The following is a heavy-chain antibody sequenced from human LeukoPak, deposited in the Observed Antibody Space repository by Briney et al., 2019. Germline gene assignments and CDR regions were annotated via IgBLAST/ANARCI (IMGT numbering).Heavy chain of an antibody. CDR2: IKSKTDGGTT. CDR3: TTDPNSGSYYGDAFDI. J-gene: IGHJ3*02. CDR1: RFTFSNAW. V-gene: IGHV3-15*01. Sequence: GGSLRLSCAASRFTFSNAWMSWVRQAPGKGLEWVGRIKSKTDGGTTDYAAPVKGRFTISRDDSKNTPYLQMNSLKTEDTAVYYCTTDPNSGSYYGDAFDIWGQGTMVTVSS. D-gene: IGHD1-26*01.